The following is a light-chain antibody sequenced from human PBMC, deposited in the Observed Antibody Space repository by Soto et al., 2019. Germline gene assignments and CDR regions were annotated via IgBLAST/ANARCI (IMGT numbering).Light chain of an antibody. Sequence: EVVLTQSPATLSLSQGERATFSCRASQNVRTFLDWYQQKPGQAPRLLIYGASNRATGIPARFSGSGSGTDFTLTISSLEPEDFAVYYCQQHSHWPPWTFGQGTKVDIK. CDR1: QNVRTF. CDR3: QQHSHWPPWT. V-gene: IGKV3-11*01. CDR2: GAS. J-gene: IGKJ1*01.